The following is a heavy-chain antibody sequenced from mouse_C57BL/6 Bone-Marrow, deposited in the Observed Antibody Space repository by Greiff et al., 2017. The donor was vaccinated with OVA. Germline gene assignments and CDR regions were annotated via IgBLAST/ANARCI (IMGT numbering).Heavy chain of an antibody. V-gene: IGHV5-9-1*02. D-gene: IGHD2-5*01. CDR2: ISSGGDYI. Sequence: EVMLVESGEGLVKPGGSLKLSCAASGFTFSSYAMSWVRQTPEKRLEWVAYISSGGDYIYYADTVKGRFTISRDNARNTLYLQMSSLKSEDTAMYYCTGCPCYYSNYAAWFAYWGQGTLVTVSA. CDR3: TGCPCYYSNYAAWFAY. CDR1: GFTFSSYA. J-gene: IGHJ3*01.